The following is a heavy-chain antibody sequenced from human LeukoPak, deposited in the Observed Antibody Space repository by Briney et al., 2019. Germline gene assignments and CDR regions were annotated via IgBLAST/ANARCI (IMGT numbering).Heavy chain of an antibody. CDR3: AKEEGLTAAAAPQY. J-gene: IGHJ4*02. D-gene: IGHD6-13*01. CDR1: GFTFSNYM. Sequence: GGSLRLSCAASGFTFSNYMMHWVRQAPGKGLVWVSRIKSDGITITYADSVKGRFTISRDNSKNTLYLQMNSLRAEDTAVYYCAKEEGLTAAAAPQYWGQGTLVTVSS. V-gene: IGHV3-74*01. CDR2: IKSDGITI.